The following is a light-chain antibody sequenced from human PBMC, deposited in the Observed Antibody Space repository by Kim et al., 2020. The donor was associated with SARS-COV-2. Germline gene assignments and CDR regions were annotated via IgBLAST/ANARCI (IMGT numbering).Light chain of an antibody. CDR3: NSRDTSDNVV. CDR2: GKN. J-gene: IGLJ2*01. V-gene: IGLV3-19*01. CDR1: SLRSYY. Sequence: SSELTQDPAVSVALGQTVRITCQGDSLRSYYATWYQQKPGQAPILLIYGKNNRPSGIPDRFSGSRSGNTASLTITGAQAEDEADYYCNSRDTSDNVVFGGGTSLTVL.